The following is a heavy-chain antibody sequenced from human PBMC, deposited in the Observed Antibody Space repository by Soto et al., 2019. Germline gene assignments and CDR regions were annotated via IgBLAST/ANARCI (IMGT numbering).Heavy chain of an antibody. CDR2: INGGKENT. CDR3: SKDRYVVVTAAKNDYAIDV. D-gene: IGHD2-15*01. J-gene: IGHJ3*01. Sequence: PSVKGSCKASGYTFTGYKIYWVLQAAGQRLEWMGWINGGKENTKYSQKLQGRVTITRDTSASTAYMELSSLPPEDTADYYCSKDRYVVVTAAKNDYAIDVWGQGTIVTV. V-gene: IGHV1-3*01. CDR1: GYTFTGYK.